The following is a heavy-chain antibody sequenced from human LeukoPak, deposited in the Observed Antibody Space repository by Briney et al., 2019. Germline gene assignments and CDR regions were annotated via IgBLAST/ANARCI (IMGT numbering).Heavy chain of an antibody. CDR2: ISSSSSYI. D-gene: IGHD2-2*01. Sequence: GGSLRLSCAASGFTFSSYSMNWVRQAPGKGLEWVSSISSSSSYIYYADSVKGRFTISRDNAKNSLYLQMNRLRAEDTAVYYCARDMGYCSSTSCYFHYYYGMDVWGQGTTVTVSS. CDR3: ARDMGYCSSTSCYFHYYYGMDV. V-gene: IGHV3-21*01. CDR1: GFTFSSYS. J-gene: IGHJ6*02.